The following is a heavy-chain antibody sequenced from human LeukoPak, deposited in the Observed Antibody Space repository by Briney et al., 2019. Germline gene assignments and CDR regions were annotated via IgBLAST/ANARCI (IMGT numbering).Heavy chain of an antibody. D-gene: IGHD3-22*01. CDR1: GYTFTSYG. J-gene: IGHJ3*02. CDR3: AVNYYDSSTRVAFDI. V-gene: IGHV1-8*02. CDR2: MNPNSGNT. Sequence: ASVKVSCKASGYTFTSYGISWVRQAPGQGLEWMGWMNPNSGNTGYAQKFQGRVTMTRNTSISTAYMELSSLRSEDTAVYYCAVNYYDSSTRVAFDIWGQGTMVTVSS.